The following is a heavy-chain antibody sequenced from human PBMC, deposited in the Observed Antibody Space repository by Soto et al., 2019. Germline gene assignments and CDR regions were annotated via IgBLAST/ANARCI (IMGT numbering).Heavy chain of an antibody. V-gene: IGHV1-69*01. CDR3: ARDRFLYGDYPIFDR. CDR1: GGTFNTYG. D-gene: IGHD4-17*01. J-gene: IGHJ4*01. CDR2: IIPVFGRP. Sequence: QVHLVQSGGEVKKPGSSVKVSCTAFGGTFNTYGISWVRQAPRQGLEWMGRIIPVFGRPNYAQRFQGRVTITADESTSTVYMELSSLTSGDTALYYCARDRFLYGDYPIFDRWGHGALVTVSS.